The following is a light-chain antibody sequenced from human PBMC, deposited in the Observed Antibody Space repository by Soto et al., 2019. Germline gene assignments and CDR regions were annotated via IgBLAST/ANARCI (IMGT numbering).Light chain of an antibody. CDR1: QRVSSR. Sequence: EVVLTQSPVTLSLSPGEGAPSPSRASQRVSSRLAWYQQRPGQAPRLLIYDVSNRATGIPARFSGSGSGTDFTLTISSLEPEDFAVYYCQQRDYWQVTFGQGTRLEIK. V-gene: IGKV3-11*01. CDR3: QQRDYWQVT. CDR2: DVS. J-gene: IGKJ5*01.